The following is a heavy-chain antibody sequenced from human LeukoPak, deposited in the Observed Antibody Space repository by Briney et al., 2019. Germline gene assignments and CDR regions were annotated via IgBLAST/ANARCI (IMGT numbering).Heavy chain of an antibody. CDR3: ARAGITMVRGVIITNYYYYYYMDV. V-gene: IGHV3-30*03. D-gene: IGHD3-10*01. Sequence: GGSLRLSCAASGFTFSSYGMHWVRQAPGKGLEWVAVISYDGSNKYYADSVKGRFTISRDNAKNSLYLQMNSLRAEDTAVYYCARAGITMVRGVIITNYYYYYYMDVWGKGTTVTVSS. CDR2: ISYDGSNK. CDR1: GFTFSSYG. J-gene: IGHJ6*03.